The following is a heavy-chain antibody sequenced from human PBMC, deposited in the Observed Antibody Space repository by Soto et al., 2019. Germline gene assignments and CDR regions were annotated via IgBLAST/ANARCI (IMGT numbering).Heavy chain of an antibody. CDR2: IWHDGNNK. J-gene: IGHJ6*02. CDR1: VFTFINYG. Sequence: PGGSLRLSCASSVFTFINYGMHWVRQAPGKGLEWVAIIWHDGNNKYYADSVRGRFIISRDNSKSRLYLQMNSLRAEDTAVYYCASDLVGASDSYGLDVWGQGTPVTVSS. D-gene: IGHD1-26*01. V-gene: IGHV3-33*01. CDR3: ASDLVGASDSYGLDV.